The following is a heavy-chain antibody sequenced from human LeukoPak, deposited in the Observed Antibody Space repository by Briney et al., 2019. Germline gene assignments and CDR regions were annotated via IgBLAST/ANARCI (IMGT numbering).Heavy chain of an antibody. CDR3: ARGSSSSGYDNWFDP. CDR2: ISAYNGNT. Sequence: ASVKVSCEASGYTFTSYGISWVRQAPGQGLEWMGWISAYNGNTNYAQKLQGRVTMTTDTSTSTAYMELRSLRSDDTAVYYCARGSSSSGYDNWFDPWGQGTLVTVSS. CDR1: GYTFTSYG. V-gene: IGHV1-18*01. J-gene: IGHJ5*02. D-gene: IGHD5-12*01.